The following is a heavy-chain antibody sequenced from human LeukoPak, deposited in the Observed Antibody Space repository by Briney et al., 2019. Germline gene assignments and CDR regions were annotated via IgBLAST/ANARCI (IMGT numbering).Heavy chain of an antibody. V-gene: IGHV3-33*01. D-gene: IGHD6-6*01. CDR1: GFTFSSYG. CDR3: ARDRYSSSGDFDY. Sequence: RPGGSLRLSCAASGFTFSSYGMHWVRQAPGKGLEWVAVIWSDGSNNNYADSVKGRFTISRDNSKNTLYLQMNSLRDDDTAVYYCARDRYSSSGDFDYWGQGTLVTVSS. CDR2: IWSDGSNN. J-gene: IGHJ4*02.